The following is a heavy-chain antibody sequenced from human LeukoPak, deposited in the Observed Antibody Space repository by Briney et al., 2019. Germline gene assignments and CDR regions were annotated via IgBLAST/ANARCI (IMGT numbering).Heavy chain of an antibody. CDR2: IKKDGSET. D-gene: IGHD1-26*01. Sequence: GGSLRLSCAASGFTFSTYWMTWLRQAPGKGREWVSNIKKDGSETYHVDSVKGRFTISRDNAKNSLYLQMNSLRAEDTAVYYCARHTGTYFNYWGQGTLVTVSS. CDR1: GFTFSTYW. J-gene: IGHJ4*02. V-gene: IGHV3-7*01. CDR3: ARHTGTYFNY.